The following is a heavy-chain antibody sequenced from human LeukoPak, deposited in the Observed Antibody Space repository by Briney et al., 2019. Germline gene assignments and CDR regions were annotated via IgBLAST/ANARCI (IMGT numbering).Heavy chain of an antibody. V-gene: IGHV3-23*01. CDR3: AKDLHWGLDY. Sequence: PGGSLRLSCAASGFPFSTYGMSWVRQAPGKGLGWVSALSGSGDKTFYIDSVKGRFTISRDNSKNTLYLQLNSLRAEDTAVYYCAKDLHWGLDYWGQGALVTVSS. CDR1: GFPFSTYG. J-gene: IGHJ4*02. CDR2: LSGSGDKT. D-gene: IGHD7-27*01.